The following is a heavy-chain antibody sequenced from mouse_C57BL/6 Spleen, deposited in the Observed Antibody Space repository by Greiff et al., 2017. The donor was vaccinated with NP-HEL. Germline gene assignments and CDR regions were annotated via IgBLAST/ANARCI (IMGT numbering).Heavy chain of an antibody. J-gene: IGHJ4*01. V-gene: IGHV1-74*01. CDR1: GGAFGRGL. Sequence: QVQLQQPGAELVKPGDEVKGDGKEAGGAFGRGLMEGGSQRPGQGLEWIGRIHPSDSDTNYNQKFKGKATLTVDKSSSTAYMQLSSLTSEDSAVYYCAIKGDLLWSYAMDYWGQGTSVTVSS. CDR2: IHPSDSDT. CDR3: AIKGDLLWSYAMDY. D-gene: IGHD2-1*01.